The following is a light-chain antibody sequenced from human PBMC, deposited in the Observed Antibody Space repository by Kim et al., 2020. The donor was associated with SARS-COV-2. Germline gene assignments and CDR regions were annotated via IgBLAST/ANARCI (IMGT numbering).Light chain of an antibody. V-gene: IGLV2-11*01. CDR3: CSYAGTYIWL. J-gene: IGLJ3*02. Sequence: QSALTQPRSVSGSPGQSVTISCTGTSSDIGTYKYVSRYQQHPGKAPKLVIYDVNERPSGVPDRFSGSKSGNTASLTISGLQADDEADYYCCSYAGTYIWLFGGGTQLTVL. CDR1: SSDIGTYKY. CDR2: DVN.